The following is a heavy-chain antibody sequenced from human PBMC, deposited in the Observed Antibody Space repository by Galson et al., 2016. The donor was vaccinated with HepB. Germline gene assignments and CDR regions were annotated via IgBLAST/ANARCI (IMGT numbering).Heavy chain of an antibody. V-gene: IGHV4-39*01. Sequence: SETLSLTCTVSGGSISSNIYLWAWVRQPPGKGLEWIGTIYYRGTTYYNPSLKSRLTMDVDTSKNQFSLKLSSVTAADTSVYCCARLVHGGTFFDSWGQGTLVTVSS. CDR3: ARLVHGGTFFDS. CDR2: IYYRGTT. CDR1: GGSISSNIYL. D-gene: IGHD1-14*01. J-gene: IGHJ4*02.